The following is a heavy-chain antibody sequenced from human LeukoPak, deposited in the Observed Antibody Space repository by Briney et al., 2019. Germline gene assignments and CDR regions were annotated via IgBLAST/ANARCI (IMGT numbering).Heavy chain of an antibody. CDR2: MNPNSGNT. D-gene: IGHD1-1*01. CDR1: GYTFINYG. CDR3: ARGDAGGVDY. J-gene: IGHJ4*02. Sequence: AASVKVSCKASGYTFINYGINWVRQATGQGLEWMGWMNPNSGNTGYAQKFQGRVTMTRNTSISTAYMELSSLRSEDTAVYYCARGDAGGVDYWGQGTLVTVSS. V-gene: IGHV1-8*02.